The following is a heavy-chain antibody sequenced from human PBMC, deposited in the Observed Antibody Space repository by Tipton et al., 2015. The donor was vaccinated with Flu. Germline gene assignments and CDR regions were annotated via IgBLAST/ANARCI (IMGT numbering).Heavy chain of an antibody. J-gene: IGHJ2*01. V-gene: IGHV4-61*02. Sequence: TLSLTCTVSGVSINIGSYYWSWIRQPAGKGLEWIGRIYHSGTTYYNPSLKSRVTISLDTSKNQFSLKLSSVTAADTAVYYCARDHGWRNWYFDLWGRGTLVTVSS. CDR3: ARDHGWRNWYFDL. CDR1: GVSINIGSYY. CDR2: IYHSGTT. D-gene: IGHD2-15*01.